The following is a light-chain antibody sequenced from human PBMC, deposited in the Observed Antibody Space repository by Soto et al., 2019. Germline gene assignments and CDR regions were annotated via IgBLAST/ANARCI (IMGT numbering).Light chain of an antibody. J-gene: IGKJ4*02. CDR3: QQYDNLPLT. CDR2: DAS. V-gene: IGKV1-33*01. CDR1: QDISNY. Sequence: DIPMTQSPSSLSASVGDRVTITCQASQDISNYLNWYQQKPGKAPKLLIYDASNVETWVPSRISESGIGTDFTFTISSLQPEDIATYYCQQYDNLPLTFGGGTKVEIK.